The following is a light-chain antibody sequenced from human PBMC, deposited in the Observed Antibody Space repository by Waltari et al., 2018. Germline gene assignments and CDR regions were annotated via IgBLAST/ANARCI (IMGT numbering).Light chain of an antibody. CDR2: DDS. J-gene: IGLJ2*01. V-gene: IGLV3-21*04. CDR1: NIGSKS. Sequence: SYVLTQPPSASVAPGKTARITCGGKNIGSKSVHWYQQKPGQAPVWVIYDDSGRPSGIPERFSGTKYGNTATLTISRAAAGDEADYYCQVWDSSSDHVVFGGGTKLTVL. CDR3: QVWDSSSDHVV.